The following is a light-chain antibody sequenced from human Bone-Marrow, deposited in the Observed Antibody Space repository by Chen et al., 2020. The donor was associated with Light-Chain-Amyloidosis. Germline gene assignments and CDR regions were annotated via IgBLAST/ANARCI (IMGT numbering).Light chain of an antibody. CDR1: QSLLYSSNNKNC. Sequence: DIVMTQSPDSLAVSLGERAPINCKSSQSLLYSSNNKNCLAWYQQKPGQSPKLLYYWASTRESGVPDRFSGSGSGTDFTLTISSLQAEDVAVYYCQQYYSTPPTFGQGTKVEIK. J-gene: IGKJ1*01. CDR3: QQYYSTPPT. CDR2: WAS. V-gene: IGKV4-1*01.